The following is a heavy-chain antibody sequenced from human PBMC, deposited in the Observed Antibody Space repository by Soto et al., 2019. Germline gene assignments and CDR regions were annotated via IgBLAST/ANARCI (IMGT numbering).Heavy chain of an antibody. Sequence: GGSLRLSCAASGFTFSSYGMHWVRQAPGKGLEWVAVIWYDGSNKYYADSVKGRFTISRDNSKNTLYLQMNSLRAEDTAVYYCARDPIRNYDFWSGYYNDYYGMDVWGQGTTVTVSS. J-gene: IGHJ6*02. CDR2: IWYDGSNK. V-gene: IGHV3-33*01. D-gene: IGHD3-3*01. CDR1: GFTFSSYG. CDR3: ARDPIRNYDFWSGYYNDYYGMDV.